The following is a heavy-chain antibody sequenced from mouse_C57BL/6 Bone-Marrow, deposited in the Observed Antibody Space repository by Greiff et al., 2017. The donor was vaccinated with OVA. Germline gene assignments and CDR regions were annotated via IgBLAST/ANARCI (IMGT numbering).Heavy chain of an antibody. CDR3: ARWPYYFDY. Sequence: EVKLQESGPELVKPGASVKISCKASGYTFTDYYMNWVKQSHGKSLEWIGDINPNNGGTSYNQKFKGKATLTVDTSSSTAYMELRSLTSEDSVVYYCARWPYYFDYWGQGTTLTVSS. CDR1: GYTFTDYY. V-gene: IGHV1-26*01. CDR2: INPNNGGT. J-gene: IGHJ2*01.